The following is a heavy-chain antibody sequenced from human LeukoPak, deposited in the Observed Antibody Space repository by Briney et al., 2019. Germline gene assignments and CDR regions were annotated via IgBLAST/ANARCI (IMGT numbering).Heavy chain of an antibody. CDR3: ARGGIGAGQWLVPGAFDI. Sequence: GGSLRLSCAASGFTFSSYAMSWVRQAPGKGLEWVSAISGSGGSTYYADSVKGRFTISRDNSKNTLYLQMNSLRAEDTAVYYCARGGIGAGQWLVPGAFDIWGQGTMVTVSS. J-gene: IGHJ3*02. CDR2: ISGSGGST. V-gene: IGHV3-23*01. D-gene: IGHD6-19*01. CDR1: GFTFSSYA.